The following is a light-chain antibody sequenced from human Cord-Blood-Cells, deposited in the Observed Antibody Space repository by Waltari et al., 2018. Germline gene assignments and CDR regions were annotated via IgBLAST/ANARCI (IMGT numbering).Light chain of an antibody. CDR1: SSNIGSNT. Sequence: QSVLTQPPSASGTPGQRVTISCSGSSSNIGSNTVNWYQQLPGTAPKLIIYINKQRPSGVPDRFSGSKSGTSASLAISGLQSEDEADYYCAAWDDSLNGWVFGGGTKLTVL. J-gene: IGLJ3*02. CDR2: INK. CDR3: AAWDDSLNGWV. V-gene: IGLV1-44*01.